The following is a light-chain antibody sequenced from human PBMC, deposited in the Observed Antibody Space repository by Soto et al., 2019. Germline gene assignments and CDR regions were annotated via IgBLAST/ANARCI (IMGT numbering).Light chain of an antibody. Sequence: QSVLTQPPSPSGSFGRAVTISRTGTSRDVGGYNYVSWYQQHPGKAPKLMIYEVSERPSGVPDRFSGSKSGNTASLTVSGLQADDEADYYCSSYSGTNYHYVFGTGSKVTVL. CDR1: SRDVGGYNY. V-gene: IGLV2-8*01. J-gene: IGLJ1*01. CDR3: SSYSGTNYHYV. CDR2: EVS.